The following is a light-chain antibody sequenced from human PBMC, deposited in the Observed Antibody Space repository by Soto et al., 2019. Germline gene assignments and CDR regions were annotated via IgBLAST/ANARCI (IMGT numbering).Light chain of an antibody. Sequence: QSVLTQPASVSGSPGQSITISCTGTSSDVGGYNYVSWYQQHPAKAPKLMIYDVSNRPSGVSNRFSGSKSGNTASLTISGLQAEDEADYYCSSYTSSSTLAVFGGGTKVTVL. CDR1: SSDVGGYNY. CDR3: SSYTSSSTLAV. CDR2: DVS. V-gene: IGLV2-14*01. J-gene: IGLJ2*01.